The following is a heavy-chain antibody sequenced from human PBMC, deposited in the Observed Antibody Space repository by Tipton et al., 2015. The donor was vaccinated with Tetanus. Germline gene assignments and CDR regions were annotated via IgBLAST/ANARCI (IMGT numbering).Heavy chain of an antibody. CDR1: GGSISSYY. Sequence: TLSLTCTVSGGSISSYYWSWIRQPAGKGLEWIGRIYTSENTNYNPSLKSRVTISVDTSKNQFSLKLTSVTAADTAVYYCARDRGLATSGGIGMDVWGQGTTVTVSS. CDR2: IYTSENT. CDR3: ARDRGLATSGGIGMDV. V-gene: IGHV4-4*07. J-gene: IGHJ6*02. D-gene: IGHD5-12*01.